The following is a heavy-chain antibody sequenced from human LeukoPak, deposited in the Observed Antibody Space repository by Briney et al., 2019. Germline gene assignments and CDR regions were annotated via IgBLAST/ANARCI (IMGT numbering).Heavy chain of an antibody. J-gene: IGHJ4*02. CDR3: ARVRSGGPFDY. V-gene: IGHV4-59*12. CDR1: GGSISSYY. Sequence: PSETLSLTCTVSGGSISSYYWSWIRQPPGKGLEWIGSIYYSGSTYYNPSLKSRVTISVDTSKNQFSLKLSSVTAADTAVYYCARVRSGGPFDYWGQGTLVTVSS. D-gene: IGHD2-15*01. CDR2: IYYSGST.